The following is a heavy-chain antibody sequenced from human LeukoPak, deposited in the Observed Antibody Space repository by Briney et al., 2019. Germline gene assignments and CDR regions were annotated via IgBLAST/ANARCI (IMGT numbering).Heavy chain of an antibody. CDR3: ARSIIDDYGDSLHAFDI. V-gene: IGHV4-31*03. D-gene: IGHD4-17*01. CDR1: GGSISSGGYY. J-gene: IGHJ3*02. Sequence: PSETLSLTCTVSGGSISSGGYYWSWIRQHPGKGLEWIGYIYYSGSTYYNPSLKSRVTISVDTSKNQFSLKLSSVTAADTAVYYCARSIIDDYGDSLHAFDIWGQGTMVTVSS. CDR2: IYYSGST.